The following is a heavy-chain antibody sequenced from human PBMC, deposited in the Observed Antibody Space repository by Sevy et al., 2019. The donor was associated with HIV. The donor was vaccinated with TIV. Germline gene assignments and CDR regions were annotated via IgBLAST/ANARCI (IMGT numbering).Heavy chain of an antibody. D-gene: IGHD2-2*01. J-gene: IGHJ6*02. CDR3: ARGEGYCSSTSCYYYYGMDV. CDR2: INHSGST. CDR1: GGSFSGYY. V-gene: IGHV4-34*01. Sequence: SETLSLTCAVYGGSFSGYYWSWIRQPPGKGLEWIGEINHSGSTNYTPSLKSRVTISVDTSKNQFSLKLSSVTAADTAVYYCARGEGYCSSTSCYYYYGMDVWGQGTTVTVSS.